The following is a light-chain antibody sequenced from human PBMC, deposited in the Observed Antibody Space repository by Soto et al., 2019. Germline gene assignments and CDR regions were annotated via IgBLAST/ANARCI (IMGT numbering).Light chain of an antibody. Sequence: EIVMTQSPATLSVSPGVRATLSCRASQRVNSNLTWYQQKPGQAPRLLIYGASTRATGIPARFSGSGSGTEFTLTISSLQSEDFAVYYCQQYNNWPPWTFGQGTKVEIK. CDR1: QRVNSN. J-gene: IGKJ1*01. CDR3: QQYNNWPPWT. V-gene: IGKV3-15*01. CDR2: GAS.